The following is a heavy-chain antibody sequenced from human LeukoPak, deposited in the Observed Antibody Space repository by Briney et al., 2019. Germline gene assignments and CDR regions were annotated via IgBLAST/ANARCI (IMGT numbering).Heavy chain of an antibody. CDR1: GFTLSIYS. V-gene: IGHV3-21*01. CDR2: ISSSSSYI. D-gene: IGHD6-19*01. J-gene: IGHJ4*02. CDR3: ARDWGDPGIAVLGDY. Sequence: PGGSLRLSCAASGFTLSIYSMNWARQPPGKGLECVSSISSSSSYIYYADSVKGRFTISRDNAKNSLYLQMNSLRAEDTAVYYCARDWGDPGIAVLGDYWGQGTLVTVSS.